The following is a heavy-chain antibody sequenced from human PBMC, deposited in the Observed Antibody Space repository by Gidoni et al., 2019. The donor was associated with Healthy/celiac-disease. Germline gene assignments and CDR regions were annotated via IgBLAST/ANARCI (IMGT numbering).Heavy chain of an antibody. Sequence: EVQLVQSGAEEKKPGESLRISCKGSGNSFTSYWSSWVRQMPGKGWEGMGRIDPSVPYTNYSPSFQGNVTISADKSIRTAYLQWSSLKASDTAMYYCAAYRTRWGSFDYWGQGTLVTVSS. CDR1: GNSFTSYW. V-gene: IGHV5-10-1*01. CDR2: IDPSVPYT. D-gene: IGHD7-27*01. J-gene: IGHJ4*02. CDR3: AAYRTRWGSFDY.